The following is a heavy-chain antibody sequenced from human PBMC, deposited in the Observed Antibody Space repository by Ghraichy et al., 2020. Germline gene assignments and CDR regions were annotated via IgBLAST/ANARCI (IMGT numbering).Heavy chain of an antibody. V-gene: IGHV4-59*08. J-gene: IGHJ6*02. CDR2: IYNIGRT. D-gene: IGHD4-17*01. CDR1: GGSISIYY. Sequence: SETLSLTCTVSGGSISIYYWSWIRQPPGKGLEWIGYIYNIGRTNYNPSLKSRVAISVDTSKNQFSLKLSSVTAADTAVYYCARCRRYGDPPFHYYGMDVWGQGTTVTVSS. CDR3: ARCRRYGDPPFHYYGMDV.